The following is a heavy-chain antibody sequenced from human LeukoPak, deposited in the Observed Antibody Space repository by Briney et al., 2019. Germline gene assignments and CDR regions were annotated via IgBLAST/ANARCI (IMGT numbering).Heavy chain of an antibody. CDR3: ARARYANAWYAFDI. CDR2: LSHSGSS. D-gene: IGHD2-2*01. Sequence: SETLSLTCTVSGGSVSSGSNYWSWIRQPPGRGLEWIGYLSHSGSSDSNPSLKSRVTILVDTSKNQFSLKLTSVTAADTAVYYCARARYANAWYAFDIWGQGTMVTVSS. V-gene: IGHV4-61*01. J-gene: IGHJ3*02. CDR1: GGSVSSGSNY.